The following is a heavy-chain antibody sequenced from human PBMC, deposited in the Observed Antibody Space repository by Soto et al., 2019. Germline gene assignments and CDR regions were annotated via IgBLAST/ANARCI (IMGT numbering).Heavy chain of an antibody. D-gene: IGHD2-21*02. Sequence: QVQLQQWGAGLLKPSETLSLTCAVYGGSFSGYYWSWIRQPPGKGLEWIGEINHSGSTNYNPSLKRRVTISVDTSKNQFSLKLSSVTAADTAVYYCARGGGTHIGVVTTNLRSFDPWGQGTLVTVSS. V-gene: IGHV4-34*01. CDR3: ARGGGTHIGVVTTNLRSFDP. CDR1: GGSFSGYY. J-gene: IGHJ5*02. CDR2: INHSGST.